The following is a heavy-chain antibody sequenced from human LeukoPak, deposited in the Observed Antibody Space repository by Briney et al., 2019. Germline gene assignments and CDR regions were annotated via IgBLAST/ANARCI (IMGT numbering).Heavy chain of an antibody. CDR3: ARVLSSLGRRFGELLYYFDY. Sequence: SETLSLTCAVSGGSISSSNWWSWVRQPPGKGLEWIGEIYHSGSTNYNPSLKSRVTISVDKSKNQFSLKLSSVTAADTAVYYCARVLSSLGRRFGELLYYFDYWGQGTPVTVSS. CDR2: IYHSGST. V-gene: IGHV4-4*02. J-gene: IGHJ4*02. CDR1: GGSISSSNW. D-gene: IGHD3-10*01.